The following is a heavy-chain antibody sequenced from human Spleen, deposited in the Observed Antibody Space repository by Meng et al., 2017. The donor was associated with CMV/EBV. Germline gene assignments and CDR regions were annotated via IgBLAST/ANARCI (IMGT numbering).Heavy chain of an antibody. Sequence: KASRYTFTGYYMHWVRQAPGQGLEWMGWINPNSGVASYAQKFQGRVTMTRDTSIKTAYMELSRLRSDDTAVYYCARGSGSYPGGRFHYWGQGSLVTVSS. CDR3: ARGSGSYPGGRFHY. D-gene: IGHD1-26*01. CDR1: RYTFTGYY. J-gene: IGHJ4*02. CDR2: INPNSGVA. V-gene: IGHV1-2*02.